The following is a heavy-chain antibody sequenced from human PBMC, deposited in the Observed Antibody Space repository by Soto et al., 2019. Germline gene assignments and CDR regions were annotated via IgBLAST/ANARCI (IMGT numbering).Heavy chain of an antibody. Sequence: GESLKISCKGFGYTVPHHWINWVRLVPGKGLEWMGIVFPGDSDTRYSPSLQGQVIISVDKSISTAYLQWTRLKASDTAIYYCAKSIEGGPMDVWGQGTTVTVSS. CDR3: AKSIEGGPMDV. V-gene: IGHV5-51*01. CDR1: GYTVPHHW. CDR2: VFPGDSDT. J-gene: IGHJ6*02. D-gene: IGHD1-26*01.